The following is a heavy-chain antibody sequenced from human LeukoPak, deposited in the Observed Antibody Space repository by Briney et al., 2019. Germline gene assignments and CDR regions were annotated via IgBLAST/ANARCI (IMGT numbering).Heavy chain of an antibody. J-gene: IGHJ4*02. CDR2: ISGSGGST. D-gene: IGHD6-19*01. CDR1: GFTFSSYE. V-gene: IGHV3-23*01. Sequence: GGSLRLSCAASGFTFSSYEMNWVRQAPGKGLEWVSAISGSGGSTYYADSVKGRFTISRDNSKNTLYLQMNSLRAEDTAVYYCAGGDRGWYGYWGQGTLVTVSS. CDR3: AGGDRGWYGY.